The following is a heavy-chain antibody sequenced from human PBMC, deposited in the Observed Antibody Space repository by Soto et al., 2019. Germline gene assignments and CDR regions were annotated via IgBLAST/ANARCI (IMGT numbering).Heavy chain of an antibody. CDR1: VFTCGNYA. D-gene: IGHD6-25*01. V-gene: IGHV3-30-3*01. Sequence: GGSLRLFCGASVFTCGNYAMHWVQQATGKGLEWVAGVTSDGSSKYYGDSVKGRFTISRDNAKNTLSLQMDSLGAEDTALYYCERGNSIDYSYYGWDLWGQGSKVTVSS. CDR2: VTSDGSSK. CDR3: ERGNSIDYSYYGWDL. J-gene: IGHJ6*02.